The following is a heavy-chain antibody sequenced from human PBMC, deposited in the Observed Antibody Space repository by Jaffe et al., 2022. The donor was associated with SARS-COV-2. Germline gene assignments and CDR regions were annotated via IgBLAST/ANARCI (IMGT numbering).Heavy chain of an antibody. CDR2: INPNSGGT. J-gene: IGHJ6*02. Sequence: QVQLVQSGAEVKKPGASVKVSCKASGYTFTGYYMHWVRQAPGQGLEWMGRINPNSGGTNYAQKFQGRVTMTRDTSISTAYMELSRLRSDDTAVYYCARDARLAAPPTPRTYYYYGMDVWGQGTTVTVSS. V-gene: IGHV1-2*06. CDR1: GYTFTGYY. D-gene: IGHD6-6*01. CDR3: ARDARLAAPPTPRTYYYYGMDV.